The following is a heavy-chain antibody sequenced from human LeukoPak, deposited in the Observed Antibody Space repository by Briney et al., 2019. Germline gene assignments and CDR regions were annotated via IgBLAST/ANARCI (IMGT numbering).Heavy chain of an antibody. CDR3: AREPCSGGSCYHYFDY. V-gene: IGHV3-7*01. D-gene: IGHD2-15*01. J-gene: IGHJ4*02. Sequence: GGFLRLSCAASGYTFSSYWMSWVRQAPGKGLEWVANIKQDGSEKYYVDSVKGRFTISRDNAKNSLYLQMNSLRAEDTAVYYCAREPCSGGSCYHYFDYWGQGTLVTVSS. CDR2: IKQDGSEK. CDR1: GYTFSSYW.